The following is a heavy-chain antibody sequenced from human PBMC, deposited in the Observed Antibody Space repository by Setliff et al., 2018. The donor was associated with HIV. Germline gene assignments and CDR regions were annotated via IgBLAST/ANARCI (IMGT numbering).Heavy chain of an antibody. CDR3: ARVADRNYDFWSAYEY. V-gene: IGHV1-2*02. J-gene: IGHJ4*02. CDR2: ITPNGDDT. CDR1: ADIFNAYY. D-gene: IGHD3-3*01. Sequence: ASVKVSCKASADIFNAYYIHWVRQAPGQGLEWRGWITPNGDDTNYPQKFEGSVTLTRDTSIATAYMELRSLTSDDTAVYYCARVADRNYDFWSAYEYWGQGTLVTVSS.